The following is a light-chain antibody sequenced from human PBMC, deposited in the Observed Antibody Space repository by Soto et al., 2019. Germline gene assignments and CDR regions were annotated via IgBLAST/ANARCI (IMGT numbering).Light chain of an antibody. CDR3: QQYGDSPTT. V-gene: IGKV3-20*01. J-gene: IGKJ1*01. Sequence: EIVLTQSPGTLSLSPGERATLSCRASQGVNSIYLAWYQQKPGQAPRLLIYDASSRATGIPDRFSGSGSGTDFTLTISRLEPEDFAVYYCQQYGDSPTTFGQGTKVEIK. CDR2: DAS. CDR1: QGVNSIY.